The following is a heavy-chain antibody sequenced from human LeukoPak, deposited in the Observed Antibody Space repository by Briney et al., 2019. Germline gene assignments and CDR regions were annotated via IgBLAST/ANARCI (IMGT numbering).Heavy chain of an antibody. V-gene: IGHV3-30*02. Sequence: GGSLRLSCAASAFTFSRYGMHWVRQVPGKGLEWVAFIRYDGSNKYYADSVKGRFTISRDNSKNTLYLQMNSLRVEDTAVYYCLRGDRRDYWGQGTLVTVSS. CDR1: AFTFSRYG. CDR2: IRYDGSNK. J-gene: IGHJ4*02. D-gene: IGHD5-24*01. CDR3: LRGDRRDY.